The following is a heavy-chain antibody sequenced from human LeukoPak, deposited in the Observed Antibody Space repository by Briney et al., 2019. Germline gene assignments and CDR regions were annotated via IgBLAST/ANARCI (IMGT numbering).Heavy chain of an antibody. CDR2: IKHDGSEE. J-gene: IGHJ1*01. CDR3: VREVGAPGSFQH. Sequence: GGSLRLSCAASGITFSSLWMSWFRQAPGKGLEWVADIKHDGSEEHYVASVKGRFTISRNNADNTLHLQMNSLRAEDTAVYHCVREVGAPGSFQHWGQGAPVTVSS. CDR1: GITFSSLW. D-gene: IGHD1-26*01. V-gene: IGHV3-7*01.